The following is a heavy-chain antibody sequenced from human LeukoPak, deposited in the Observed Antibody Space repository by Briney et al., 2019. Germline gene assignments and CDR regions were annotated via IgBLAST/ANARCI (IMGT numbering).Heavy chain of an antibody. V-gene: IGHV4-39*01. J-gene: IGHJ4*02. CDR2: IFYSGST. CDR3: ARRKASTGVDF. CDR1: GGSISSSSYY. Sequence: SSETLSLTCTVSGGSISSSSYYWGWIRQPPGKGLEWIGSIFYSGSTSYNPSLQSRVTISVDTSKNQFSLKLTSVTAADTAVYYCARRKASTGVDFWGQGTLVTVSS. D-gene: IGHD7-27*01.